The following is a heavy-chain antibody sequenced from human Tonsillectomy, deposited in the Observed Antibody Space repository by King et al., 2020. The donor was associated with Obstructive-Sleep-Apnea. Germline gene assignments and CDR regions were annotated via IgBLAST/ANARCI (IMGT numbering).Heavy chain of an antibody. CDR1: GGSINTGGSY. J-gene: IGHJ4*02. V-gene: IGHV4-31*03. CDR2: IYYLGST. Sequence: VQLQESGPGLVKPSQTLSLTCTVSGGSINTGGSYWSCVRQHPGKGLEVIGYIYYLGSTSYNPSLKIRATISVDTSKTHFSLKLNSVTAADTAVYYCARLERIVGPNEPFDYWGQGTLVTVSS. D-gene: IGHD1-26*01. CDR3: ARLERIVGPNEPFDY.